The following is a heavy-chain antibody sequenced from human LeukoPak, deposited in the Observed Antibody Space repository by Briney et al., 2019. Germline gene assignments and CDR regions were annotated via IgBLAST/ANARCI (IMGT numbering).Heavy chain of an antibody. CDR1: GGSFSGYY. CDR3: ARNPSYCSGGSCYPLYYYYYGMDV. Sequence: SETLSLTCAVYGGSFSGYYWSWIRQPPGKGLEWIGAINHSGGTTYNPSLKSRVTISVDTSKNQFSLKLSSVTAADTAVYYCARNPSYCSGGSCYPLYYYYYGMDVWGQGTTVTVSS. D-gene: IGHD2-15*01. J-gene: IGHJ6*02. V-gene: IGHV4-34*01. CDR2: INHSGGT.